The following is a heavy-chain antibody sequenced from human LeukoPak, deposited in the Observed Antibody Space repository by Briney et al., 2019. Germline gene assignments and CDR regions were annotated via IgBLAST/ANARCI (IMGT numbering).Heavy chain of an antibody. D-gene: IGHD3-10*01. Sequence: PGGSLRLSCAASGYTFSSYAMSWVRQAPGKGLEWVSVISGSGGNTFYADSVKGRFTISRDNSKDTLYLQMNSLRAEDTAVYYCAKYYSGSGSMGGSWGQGTLVTVSS. CDR1: GYTFSSYA. V-gene: IGHV3-23*01. J-gene: IGHJ5*02. CDR2: ISGSGGNT. CDR3: AKYYSGSGSMGGS.